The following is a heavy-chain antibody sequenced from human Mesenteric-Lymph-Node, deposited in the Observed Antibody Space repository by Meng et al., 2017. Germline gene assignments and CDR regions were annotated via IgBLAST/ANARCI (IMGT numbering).Heavy chain of an antibody. D-gene: IGHD5-18*01. CDR3: ARTGGYSYGYQYYFDY. CDR2: IYHSGST. V-gene: IGHV4-39*01. J-gene: IGHJ4*02. Sequence: QLPLQESGPGPVKPSETLSLTCTVSGGSISSNGYYWDWVRQPPGKGLEWIGAIYHSGSTSYNPSLQSRVTMFVDTSKNQFSLMLTSVTATDTAVYYCARTGGYSYGYQYYFDYWGQGTLVTVSS. CDR1: GGSISSNGYY.